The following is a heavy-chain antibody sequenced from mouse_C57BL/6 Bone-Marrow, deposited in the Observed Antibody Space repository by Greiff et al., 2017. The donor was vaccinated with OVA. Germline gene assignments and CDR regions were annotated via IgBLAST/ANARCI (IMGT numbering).Heavy chain of an antibody. J-gene: IGHJ1*03. Sequence: VQLQQSGPELVKPGASVKIPCKASGYTFTDYNMDWVKQSHGKSLEWIGDINPNNGGTIYNQKFKGKATLTVDKSSSTAYMELRSLTSEDTAVYYCAIDYGSSYWYFDVWGTGTTVTVSS. CDR2: INPNNGGT. CDR3: AIDYGSSYWYFDV. V-gene: IGHV1-18*01. CDR1: GYTFTDYN. D-gene: IGHD1-1*01.